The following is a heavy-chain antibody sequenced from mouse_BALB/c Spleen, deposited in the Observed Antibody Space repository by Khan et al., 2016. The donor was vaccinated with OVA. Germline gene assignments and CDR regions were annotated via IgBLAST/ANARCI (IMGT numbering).Heavy chain of an antibody. CDR1: GYSFTSYW. Sequence: EVQLQESGTVLARPGASVKMSCKASGYSFTSYWIHWVKQRPGQGLEWIGAIYPGNSDTRNNQKFKGKAKLTAVTSASTAYMELSSLTNEDSVVYYCTRSFDSYYFDYWGQGTTLTVSS. CDR3: TRSFDSYYFDY. V-gene: IGHV1-5*01. J-gene: IGHJ2*01. CDR2: IYPGNSDT. D-gene: IGHD2-4*01.